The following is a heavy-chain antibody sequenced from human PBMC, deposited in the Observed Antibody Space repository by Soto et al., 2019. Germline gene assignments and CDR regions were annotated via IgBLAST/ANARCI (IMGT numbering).Heavy chain of an antibody. CDR1: GYTFTSYY. CDR2: IIPSVGST. V-gene: IGHV1-46*03. Sequence: ASVKVSCKASGYTFTSYYMHWVRQAPGQGLEWMGIIIPSVGSTSYAQKFQGRVTMTRDTSTSTVYMELSSLRSEDTAVFYCATCTPDILTGYHYAFDIWGQGTMVTVSS. CDR3: ATCTPDILTGYHYAFDI. J-gene: IGHJ3*02. D-gene: IGHD3-9*01.